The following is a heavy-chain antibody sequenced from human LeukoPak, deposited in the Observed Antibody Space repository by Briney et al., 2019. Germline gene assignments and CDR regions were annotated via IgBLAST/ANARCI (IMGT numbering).Heavy chain of an antibody. CDR1: GCTFTGYY. J-gene: IGHJ5*02. D-gene: IGHD3-10*01. CDR2: FNPNSGGT. Sequence: ASVKVSCKASGCTFTGYYMHWVRQAPGQGLEWMGWFNPNSGGTNYAQKFQGRVTMTRDTSISTAYMELSRLRSDDTAVYYCARAPLWFGEFGFDPWGQGTLVTVSS. V-gene: IGHV1-2*02. CDR3: ARAPLWFGEFGFDP.